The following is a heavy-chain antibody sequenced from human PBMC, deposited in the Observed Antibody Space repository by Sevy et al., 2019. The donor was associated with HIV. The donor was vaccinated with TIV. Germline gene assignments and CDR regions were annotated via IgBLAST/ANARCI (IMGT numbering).Heavy chain of an antibody. V-gene: IGHV3-30-3*01. CDR1: GFALSNYYA. D-gene: IGHD1-26*01. CDR3: AAGVGASDFDY. J-gene: IGHJ4*02. Sequence: GGSLRLSCAASGFALSNYYAMHWVRQAPGKGLEWVALISYDGSDKYYADSVKGRFTISRDNFKNTLYLQMNSLTTEDTAVYYCAAGVGASDFDYWGQGTLVTVSS. CDR2: ISYDGSDK.